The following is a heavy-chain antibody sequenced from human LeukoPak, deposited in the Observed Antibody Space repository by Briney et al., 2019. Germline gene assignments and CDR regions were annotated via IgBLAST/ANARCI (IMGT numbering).Heavy chain of an antibody. D-gene: IGHD6-13*01. CDR2: ISYDGSNK. Sequence: GGSLRLSCAASGFTFSSYAMHWVRQAPGKGLEWVAVISYDGSNKYYAGSVKGRFTISRDNSKNTLYLQMNSLRAEDTAVYYCARDSSSWFKWRGHNAFDIWGQGTMVTVSS. CDR1: GFTFSSYA. CDR3: ARDSSSWFKWRGHNAFDI. V-gene: IGHV3-30*04. J-gene: IGHJ3*02.